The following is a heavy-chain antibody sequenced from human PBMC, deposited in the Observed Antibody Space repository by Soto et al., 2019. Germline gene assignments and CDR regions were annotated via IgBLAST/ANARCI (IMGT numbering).Heavy chain of an antibody. CDR2: ISYDGSNK. CDR1: GFTFSSYG. V-gene: IGHV3-30*03. D-gene: IGHD4-17*01. Sequence: SLRLSCAASGFTFSSYGMHWVRQAPGKGLEWVAVISYDGSNKYYADSVKGRFTISRDNSKNTLYLQMNSPRAEDTAVYFCAHPRGYGVFDAYDIWGQGAMVTVSS. J-gene: IGHJ3*02. CDR3: AHPRGYGVFDAYDI.